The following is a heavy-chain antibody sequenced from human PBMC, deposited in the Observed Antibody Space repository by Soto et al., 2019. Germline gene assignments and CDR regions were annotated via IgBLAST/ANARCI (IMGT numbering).Heavy chain of an antibody. CDR2: INPTSGNP. J-gene: IGHJ4*02. Sequence: ASVKVSCKXSGYTFTNYDIHWVRPATGKGLEWMGWINPTSGNPCYVHKVKGRVTMTMNISISTAYMELISLRSEDTAVYYCARGEVLAMVSDYFDYWGQGTLVTVSS. CDR1: GYTFTNYD. D-gene: IGHD5-18*01. V-gene: IGHV1-8*01. CDR3: ARGEVLAMVSDYFDY.